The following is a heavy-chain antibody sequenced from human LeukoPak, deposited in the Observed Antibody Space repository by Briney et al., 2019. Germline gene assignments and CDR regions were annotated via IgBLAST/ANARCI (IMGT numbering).Heavy chain of an antibody. CDR1: GGYFSGYY. Sequence: SETLSLTCAVYGGYFSGYYWSWIRQPPGKGLEWIGEINHSGSTNYNPSLKSRVTISVDTSKNQFSLKLSSVTAADTAVYYCARGSTVGTRLKGWFDPWGQGTLVTVSS. CDR3: ARGSTVGTRLKGWFDP. J-gene: IGHJ5*02. CDR2: INHSGST. V-gene: IGHV4-34*01. D-gene: IGHD2-2*01.